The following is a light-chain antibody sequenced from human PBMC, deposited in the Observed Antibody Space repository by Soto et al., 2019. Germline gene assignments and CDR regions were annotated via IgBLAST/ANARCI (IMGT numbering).Light chain of an antibody. CDR2: DAS. CDR1: QSVSYY. CDR3: QQRSNWPSIT. J-gene: IGKJ5*01. Sequence: EIVLTQSPGTLSLSPGERATLSCRASQSVSYYLAWYQQKPGQAPRLLIYDASSRATGVPDRFSGSGSGTDFTLTISRLEPEDFAVYYCQQRSNWPSITFGQGTRLEIK. V-gene: IGKV3D-20*02.